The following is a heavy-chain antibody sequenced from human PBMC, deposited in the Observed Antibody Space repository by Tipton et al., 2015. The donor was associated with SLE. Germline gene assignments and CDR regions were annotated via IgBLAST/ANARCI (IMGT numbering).Heavy chain of an antibody. D-gene: IGHD2-21*01. Sequence: SLRLSCAASGFGFEDYAMRWVRQAPGRGLEWVAGINWNGDSTGYADSVEGRFTISRDNAENILYLQMNSLRGEDTALYYCARDLFPYGMDVWGQGTTVTVSS. CDR3: ARDLFPYGMDV. V-gene: IGHV3-20*04. CDR1: GFGFEDYA. J-gene: IGHJ6*02. CDR2: INWNGDST.